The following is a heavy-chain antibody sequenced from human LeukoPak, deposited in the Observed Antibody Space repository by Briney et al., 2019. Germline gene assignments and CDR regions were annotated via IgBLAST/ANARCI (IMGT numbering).Heavy chain of an antibody. V-gene: IGHV4-39*01. D-gene: IGHD1-26*01. Sequence: PSETLSLTCTVSGGSISSSSHYWGWIRQPPGKGLEWIGSIYYSGSTYYNPSLKSRVTISVDTSKNQFSLKLSSVTAADTAVYYCARWGYSHGYFDYWGQGTLVTVSS. CDR1: GGSISSSSHY. J-gene: IGHJ4*02. CDR3: ARWGYSHGYFDY. CDR2: IYYSGST.